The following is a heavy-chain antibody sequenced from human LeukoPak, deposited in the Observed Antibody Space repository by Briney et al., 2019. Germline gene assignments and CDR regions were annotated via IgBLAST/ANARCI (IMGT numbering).Heavy chain of an antibody. Sequence: GGSLRLSCAASGFTFDDYAMHWVRQAPGKGLEWVSAISGSGGSTYYADSVKGRFTISGDNSKNTLYLQMNSLRAEDTAVYYCARDRSIAARPGWFDPWGQGTLVTVSS. V-gene: IGHV3-23*01. CDR2: ISGSGGST. CDR3: ARDRSIAARPGWFDP. CDR1: GFTFDDYA. J-gene: IGHJ5*02. D-gene: IGHD6-6*01.